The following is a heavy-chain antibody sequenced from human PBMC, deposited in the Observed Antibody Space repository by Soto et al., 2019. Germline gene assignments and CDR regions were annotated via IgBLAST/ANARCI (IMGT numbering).Heavy chain of an antibody. V-gene: IGHV1-69*13. CDR2: IIPIFGTA. D-gene: IGHD2-15*01. Sequence: RASVKVSCKASGGTFSSYAISWVRQAPGQGLEWMGGIIPIFGTANYAQKFQGRVTITADESTSTAYMELSSLRSEDTAVYYCARDEVVVVAASVYYYYGMDVWGQGTTVTVSS. CDR3: ARDEVVVVAASVYYYYGMDV. CDR1: GGTFSSYA. J-gene: IGHJ6*02.